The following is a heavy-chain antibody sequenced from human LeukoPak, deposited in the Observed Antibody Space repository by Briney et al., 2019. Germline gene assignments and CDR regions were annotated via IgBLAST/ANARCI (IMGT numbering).Heavy chain of an antibody. CDR3: AKDLGYGSGDFYYYGLDV. CDR2: ISGSGGST. J-gene: IGHJ6*02. D-gene: IGHD3-10*01. CDR1: GFTISNYA. V-gene: IGHV3-23*01. Sequence: GGSLRLSCAASGFTISNYAMSWVRQAPGKGLEWVSVISGSGGSTYYADSVKGRFTISRDNSKDTLYLQMNSLGAEDTAVYYCAKDLGYGSGDFYYYGLDVWGQGTTVTVSS.